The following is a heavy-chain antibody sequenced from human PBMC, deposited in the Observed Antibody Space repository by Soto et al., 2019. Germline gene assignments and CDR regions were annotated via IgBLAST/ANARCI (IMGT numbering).Heavy chain of an antibody. J-gene: IGHJ3*02. CDR3: TTEADTAMVYDAFDI. CDR1: GFTFSNAW. CDR2: IKSKTDGGTT. D-gene: IGHD5-18*01. V-gene: IGHV3-15*07. Sequence: EVQLVESGGGLVKPGGSLRLSCAASGFTFSNAWMNWVRQAPGKGLEWVGRIKSKTDGGTTDYAAPVKGRFTISRDDSKNTLYLQMNSLKTEDTAVYYCTTEADTAMVYDAFDIWGQGTMVTVSS.